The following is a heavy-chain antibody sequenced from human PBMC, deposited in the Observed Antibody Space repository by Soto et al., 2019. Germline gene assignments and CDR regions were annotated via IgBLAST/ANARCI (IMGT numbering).Heavy chain of an antibody. D-gene: IGHD3-9*01. J-gene: IGHJ5*02. CDR2: IYYSGST. CDR3: AREPFKYYDILTGYSSWFDP. CDR1: GGSISSGGYY. V-gene: IGHV4-31*03. Sequence: SETLSLTCTVSGGSISSGGYYWSWIRQHPGKGLEWIGYIYYSGSTYYNPSLKSRVTISVDTSKNQFSLKLSSVTAADTAVYYCAREPFKYYDILTGYSSWFDPWGQGPLATVSS.